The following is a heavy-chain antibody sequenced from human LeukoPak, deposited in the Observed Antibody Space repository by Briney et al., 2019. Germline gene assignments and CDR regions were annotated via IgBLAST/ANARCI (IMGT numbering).Heavy chain of an antibody. CDR2: IKQDGSEK. Sequence: GGSLRLSCAASGFTFSDAWMNWVRQAPGKGLEWVANIKQDGSEKYYVDSVKGRFTISRDNAKNSLYLQMNSLRAEDTAVYYCARDTLDLVGATYFDYWGQGTLVTVSS. V-gene: IGHV3-7*01. CDR3: ARDTLDLVGATYFDY. CDR1: GFTFSDAW. D-gene: IGHD1-26*01. J-gene: IGHJ4*02.